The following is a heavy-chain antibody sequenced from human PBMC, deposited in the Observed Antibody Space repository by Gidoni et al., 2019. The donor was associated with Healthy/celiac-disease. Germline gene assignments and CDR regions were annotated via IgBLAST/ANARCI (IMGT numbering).Heavy chain of an antibody. V-gene: IGHV4-39*01. J-gene: IGHJ4*02. D-gene: IGHD2-8*01. CDR3: ARRPTAYCTKGVCYMNDY. CDR1: GVSISSRLYY. Sequence: QLPLQASGPGLVPPSETLSLTCTVSGVSISSRLYYWGWIRQPPGKGLEWIGSIYYSGSTYYNPSLKSRVTISVDTSKNQFSLKLSSVTAAETAVYYCARRPTAYCTKGVCYMNDYWGQGTLVTVSS. CDR2: IYYSGST.